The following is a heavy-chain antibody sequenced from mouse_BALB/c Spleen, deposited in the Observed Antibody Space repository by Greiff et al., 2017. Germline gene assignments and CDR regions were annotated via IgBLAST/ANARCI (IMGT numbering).Heavy chain of an antibody. J-gene: IGHJ2*01. CDR2: ISSGSSTI. D-gene: IGHD2-1*01. CDR3: ARSDGNPYFDY. CDR1: GFTFSSFG. V-gene: IGHV5-17*02. Sequence: EVMLVESGGGLVQPGGSRKLSCAASGFTFSSFGMHWVRQAPEKGLEWVAYISSGSSTIYYADTVKGRFTISRDNPKNTLFLQMTSLRSEDTAMYYCARSDGNPYFDYWGQGTTLTVSS.